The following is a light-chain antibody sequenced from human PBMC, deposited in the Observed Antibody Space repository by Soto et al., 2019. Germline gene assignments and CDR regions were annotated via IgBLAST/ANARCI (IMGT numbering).Light chain of an antibody. Sequence: DIPMTQSPSTLSASVGDRVTITCRASQSISGWLAWYQVKPGEAPKVLIYDASSLQSGVPSRFSGSGSGTEFTLTISNLQADDFATYYCQQYNSYITFGQGTKLQIK. J-gene: IGKJ2*01. CDR2: DAS. V-gene: IGKV1-5*01. CDR3: QQYNSYIT. CDR1: QSISGW.